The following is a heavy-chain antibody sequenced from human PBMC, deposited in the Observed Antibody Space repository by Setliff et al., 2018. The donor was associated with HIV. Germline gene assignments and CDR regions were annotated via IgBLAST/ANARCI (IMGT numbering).Heavy chain of an antibody. Sequence: PGESLKISCAASGFTFSGAGIHWVRQVSGKGLEWVGRIRSKADKYATDYGASAKGRFIISRDDSKKTAYLQMSSLRAEDTAMYYCLLPCTSGWHNWADPWGQGTLVTVSS. CDR2: IRSKADKYAT. CDR1: GFTFSGAG. D-gene: IGHD6-19*01. V-gene: IGHV3-73*01. CDR3: LLPCTSGWHNWADP. J-gene: IGHJ5*02.